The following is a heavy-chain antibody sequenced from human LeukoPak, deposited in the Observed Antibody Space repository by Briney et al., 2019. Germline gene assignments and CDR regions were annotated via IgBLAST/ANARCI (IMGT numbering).Heavy chain of an antibody. CDR2: INHSGST. CDR3: ASLDYYDSSGYGS. D-gene: IGHD3-22*01. Sequence: SETLSLTCAVYGGSFSGYYWSWIRQPPGKGLEWIGEINHSGSTNYNPSLKSRVTISVDTSKNQFSLKLSSVTAADTAVYYCASLDYYDSSGYGSWGQGTLVTVSS. CDR1: GGSFSGYY. J-gene: IGHJ5*02. V-gene: IGHV4-34*01.